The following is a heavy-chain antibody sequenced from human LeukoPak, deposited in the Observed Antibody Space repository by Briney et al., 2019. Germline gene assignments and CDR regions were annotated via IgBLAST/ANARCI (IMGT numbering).Heavy chain of an antibody. CDR2: IPYDGFNP. CDR1: GFTFNSYG. V-gene: IGHV3-30*18. J-gene: IGHJ4*02. D-gene: IGHD6-19*01. CDR3: AKVKEMYSSGSYYFDY. Sequence: GGSLRLSCAASGFTFNSYGMHWVRQAPGKGLEWVAVIPYDGFNPYYADSVKGRFTISRDNSKNTLWLQMNSLRAEDTAVYYCAKVKEMYSSGSYYFDYWGQGTLVTVSS.